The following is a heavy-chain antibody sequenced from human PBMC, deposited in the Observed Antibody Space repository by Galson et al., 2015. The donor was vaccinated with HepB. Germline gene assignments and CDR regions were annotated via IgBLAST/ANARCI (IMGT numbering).Heavy chain of an antibody. V-gene: IGHV3-30*04. CDR2: ISYDGSNK. J-gene: IGHJ4*02. D-gene: IGHD5-12*01. CDR1: GFTFSSYT. CDR3: AREGGRLPGDFDY. Sequence: SLRLSCAASGFTFSSYTVHWVRQAPGKGLEWVALISYDGSNKYYIDSVKGRFTVSRDNSKNTLYLQMNSLRAEDTAVYYCAREGGRLPGDFDYWGQGTLVTVSS.